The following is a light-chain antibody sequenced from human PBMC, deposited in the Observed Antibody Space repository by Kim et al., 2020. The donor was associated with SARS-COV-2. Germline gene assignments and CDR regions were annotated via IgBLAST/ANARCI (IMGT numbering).Light chain of an antibody. J-gene: IGLJ2*01. CDR2: GKN. CDR1: SLRSYY. V-gene: IGLV3-19*01. CDR3: NCRDSNDNVV. Sequence: SSELTQDPAVSVALGQTDRITCQGDSLRSYYATWYQQKPGQTPILVIYGKNNRPSGIPDRFYGSSSGNTASLTITGTQASDEADYYRNCRDSNDNVVFGG.